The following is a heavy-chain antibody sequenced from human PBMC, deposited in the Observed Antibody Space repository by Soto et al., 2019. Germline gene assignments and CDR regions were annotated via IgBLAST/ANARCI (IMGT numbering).Heavy chain of an antibody. J-gene: IGHJ5*02. V-gene: IGHV4-39*01. CDR2: IYHSGST. D-gene: IGHD2-15*01. CDR1: GDSITNSNDY. Sequence: QLQLQESGPGLMKPSETLSLTCSVSGDSITNSNDYWGWIRQPPGKGLEWIGHIYHSGSTYCNPSLKSRVTISVDTSKNQFSLKLTSVTAADTAVYFCARLAGRWTGGAFDPWGQGTLVTVSS. CDR3: ARLAGRWTGGAFDP.